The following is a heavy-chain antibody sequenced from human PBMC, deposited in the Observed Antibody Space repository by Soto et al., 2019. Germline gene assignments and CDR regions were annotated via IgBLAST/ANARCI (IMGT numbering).Heavy chain of an antibody. CDR3: VRTGPPVDY. CDR1: GYTFSSYA. J-gene: IGHJ4*02. Sequence: QVQLVQSGAEVKKPGASVKVSCKASGYTFSSYAISWVRQAPGQGLEWMGWIITYNGNTNYVEKLKGRVTMTTDTPTTTAYKDLRSLRSDDPAAYYCVRTGPPVDYWGQGTLVTVSS. CDR2: IITYNGNT. V-gene: IGHV1-18*01.